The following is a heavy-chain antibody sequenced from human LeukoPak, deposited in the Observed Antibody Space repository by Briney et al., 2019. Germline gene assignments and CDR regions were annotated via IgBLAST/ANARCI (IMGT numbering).Heavy chain of an antibody. J-gene: IGHJ4*02. D-gene: IGHD6-19*01. Sequence: ASLKVSCKASGYTFTSNGFIGLGQAPGQGLEWMGWIIAYNGNTNCAQKFQGSVTMTTATSSTTASLVLRSLRSDYTAGYYFSRSEQWLGYWPQGTRDSVP. V-gene: IGHV1-18*01. CDR2: IIAYNGNT. CDR1: GYTFTSNG. CDR3: SRSEQWLGY.